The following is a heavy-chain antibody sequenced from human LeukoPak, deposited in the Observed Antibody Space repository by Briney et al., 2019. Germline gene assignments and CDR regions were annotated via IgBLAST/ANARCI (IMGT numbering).Heavy chain of an antibody. D-gene: IGHD4-23*01. Sequence: ASVKVSCKDSGYTFTGYYMHWVRQAPGQGLEWMGWINPNSGGTNYAQKFQGRVTMTRDTSISTAYMELSRLRSDDTAVYYCARVADYGGNDPLDYWGQGTLVTVSS. CDR2: INPNSGGT. J-gene: IGHJ4*02. CDR1: GYTFTGYY. CDR3: ARVADYGGNDPLDY. V-gene: IGHV1-2*02.